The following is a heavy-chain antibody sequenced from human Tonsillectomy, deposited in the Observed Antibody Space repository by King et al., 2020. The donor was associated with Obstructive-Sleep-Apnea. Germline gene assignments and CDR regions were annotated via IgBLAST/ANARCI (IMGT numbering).Heavy chain of an antibody. Sequence: VQLVESGGGLVQPGGSLRLSCAASGFTFGSYSVNWVRQAPGKGLEWVSHITSDSSTIFYADSVKGRFTISRDNSKNTLYLQMNSLRAEDTDVYYCAKSYSSYYYGMDVWGQGTTVTVSS. CDR3: AKSYSSYYYGMDV. V-gene: IGHV3-48*01. CDR2: ITSDSSTI. D-gene: IGHD6-19*01. CDR1: GFTFGSYS. J-gene: IGHJ6*02.